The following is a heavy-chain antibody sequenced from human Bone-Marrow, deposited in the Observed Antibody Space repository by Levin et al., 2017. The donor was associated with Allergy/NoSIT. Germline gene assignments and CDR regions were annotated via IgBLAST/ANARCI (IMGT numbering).Heavy chain of an antibody. J-gene: IGHJ4*02. V-gene: IGHV3-23*01. CDR2: ISGSGGST. D-gene: IGHD2-21*01. Sequence: ETLSLTCAASGFTFSSYALSWVRQAPGKGLEWVSGISGSGGSTYYADSVKGRFTISRDSSNNTLYLQMNSLRAEDTAVYYCAKSRSEVVVAGLNYWGQGTLVTVSS. CDR1: GFTFSSYA. CDR3: AKSRSEVVVAGLNY.